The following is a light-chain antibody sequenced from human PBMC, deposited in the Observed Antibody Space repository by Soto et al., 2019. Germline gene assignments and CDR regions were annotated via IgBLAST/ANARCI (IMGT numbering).Light chain of an antibody. V-gene: IGKV1-39*01. J-gene: IGKJ1*01. CDR3: QQSDSMPWT. CDR2: AAS. CDR1: QSISGY. Sequence: DIQMTQSPSSLSASVEDRVTITCRASQSISGYLNWYQKKSGQAPRLLMYAASSLQSGVPSRFSGSGSGTDFTLTSSSLQPEDSATYYCQQSDSMPWTFGQGTKVDIK.